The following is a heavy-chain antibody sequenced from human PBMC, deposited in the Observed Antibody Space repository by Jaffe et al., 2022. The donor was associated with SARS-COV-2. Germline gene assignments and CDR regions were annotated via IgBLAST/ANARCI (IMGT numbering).Heavy chain of an antibody. CDR1: GFSISGGYY. Sequence: QVQLQESGPGLVKPSETLSLTCTVSGFSISGGYYWGWIRQPPGKGLEWIGSFYHRGNTYYNPSLKSRVTISVDTSRNQFSLKLSSVTAADAAVYYCARDSYDSSGYYISAYFDYWGQGTPVTVSS. V-gene: IGHV4-38-2*02. CDR3: ARDSYDSSGYYISAYFDY. CDR2: FYHRGNT. D-gene: IGHD3-22*01. J-gene: IGHJ4*02.